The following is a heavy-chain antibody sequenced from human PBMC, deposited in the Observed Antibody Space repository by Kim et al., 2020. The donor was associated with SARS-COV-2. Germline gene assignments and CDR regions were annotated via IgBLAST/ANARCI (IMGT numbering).Heavy chain of an antibody. V-gene: IGHV3-30*18. J-gene: IGHJ6*02. D-gene: IGHD3-9*01. CDR1: GFTFSSYG. CDR3: AKVGPLDILTGPTINYYYDGMDV. Sequence: GGSLRLSCAASGFTFSSYGMHWVRQAPGKGLEWVAVISYDGSNKYYADSVKGRFTISRDNSKNTLYLQMNSLRAEDTAVYYCAKVGPLDILTGPTINYYYDGMDVWGQGTTVTVSS. CDR2: ISYDGSNK.